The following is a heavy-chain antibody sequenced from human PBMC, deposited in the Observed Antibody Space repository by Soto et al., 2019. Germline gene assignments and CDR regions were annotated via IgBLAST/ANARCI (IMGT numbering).Heavy chain of an antibody. D-gene: IGHD2-15*01. V-gene: IGHV3-23*01. CDR3: AKGRVGGGWGSFDY. CDR2: ISGSGGST. Sequence: VQPGGSLRLSCAASGFTFSSYAMSWVRQAPGKGLEWVSAISGSGGSTYYADSVKGRFTICRDNSKNTLYLQMNSLRSEDTAVYYCAKGRVGGGWGSFDYWGQRTLVTVSS. J-gene: IGHJ4*02. CDR1: GFTFSSYA.